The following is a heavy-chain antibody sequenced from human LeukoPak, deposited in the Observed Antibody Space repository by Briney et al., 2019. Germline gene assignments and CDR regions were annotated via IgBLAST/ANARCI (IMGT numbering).Heavy chain of an antibody. CDR2: INTNTGNP. D-gene: IGHD2-21*02. CDR3: ARFCGGDCYNAFDI. Sequence: ASVKVSCKASGYTFTSYAMNWVRQAPGQGLEWMGWINTNTGNPTYAQGFTGRFVFSLDTSVSTAYLQISSLKAEDTAVYYRARFCGGDCYNAFDIWGQGTMVTVSS. V-gene: IGHV7-4-1*02. CDR1: GYTFTSYA. J-gene: IGHJ3*02.